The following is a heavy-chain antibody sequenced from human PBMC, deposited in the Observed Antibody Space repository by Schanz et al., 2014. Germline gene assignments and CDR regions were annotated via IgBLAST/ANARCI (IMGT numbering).Heavy chain of an antibody. D-gene: IGHD3-3*01. Sequence: EVQLVESGGGLVKPGGSLRLSCAASGFTFSNTWMNWVRQTPGKGLEWIGRIKSKIDGGTTDYAAPVKGRFTISRDDSKNTLYLQMNSQKTEDTAVYYCTTVERITIFEVVAYCCYYMAVWGKGTTVTVSS. V-gene: IGHV3-15*01. J-gene: IGHJ6*03. CDR3: TTVERITIFEVVAYCCYYMAV. CDR2: IKSKIDGGTT. CDR1: GFTFSNTW.